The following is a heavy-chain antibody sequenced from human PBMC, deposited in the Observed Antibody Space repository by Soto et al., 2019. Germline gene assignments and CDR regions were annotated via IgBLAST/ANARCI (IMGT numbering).Heavy chain of an antibody. V-gene: IGHV4-30-2*01. Sequence: SEILSLTCAVSGGSISSGGYSWSWIRQPPGKGLEWIGYIYHSGSTYYNPSLKSRVTISVDRSKNQFSLKLSSVTAADTAVYYCARARSSSWSYYYYGMDVWGQGTTVTVSS. D-gene: IGHD6-13*01. CDR1: GGSISSGGYS. J-gene: IGHJ6*02. CDR3: ARARSSSWSYYYYGMDV. CDR2: IYHSGST.